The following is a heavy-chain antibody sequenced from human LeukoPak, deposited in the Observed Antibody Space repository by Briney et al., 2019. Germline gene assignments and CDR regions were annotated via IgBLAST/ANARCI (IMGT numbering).Heavy chain of an antibody. D-gene: IGHD5-12*01. CDR1: GGRFKSYG. CDR3: ARDLPKTGYVGALDI. CDR2: INPNSGGT. J-gene: IGHJ3*02. Sequence: GASVKVSCKTIGGRFKSYGFSWVRQAPGQGPEWMGWINPNSGGTNFAQNFKGRVTMTRDTSISTAYMELNSLTSHDTAVYYCARDLPKTGYVGALDIWGQGTMVTVSS. V-gene: IGHV1-2*02.